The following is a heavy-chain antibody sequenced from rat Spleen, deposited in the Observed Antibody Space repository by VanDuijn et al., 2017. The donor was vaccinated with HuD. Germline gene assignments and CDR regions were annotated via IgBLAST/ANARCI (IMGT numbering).Heavy chain of an antibody. Sequence: EVQLQESGPGLVKPSQSLSLTCSVTGYSITSSYRWNWIRKLPGNKLEWMGYINSAGSTNYNPSLKSRISITIDTSKSQFFLQVNSGTTYDTATYFCARWYGRYSAPVDHWGIGVMVTVSS. V-gene: IGHV3-3*01. J-gene: IGHJ2*01. CDR3: ARWYGRYSAPVDH. CDR2: INSAGST. CDR1: GYSITSSYR. D-gene: IGHD1-11*01.